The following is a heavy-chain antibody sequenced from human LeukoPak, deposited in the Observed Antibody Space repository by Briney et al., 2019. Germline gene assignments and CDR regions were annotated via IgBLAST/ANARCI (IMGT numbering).Heavy chain of an antibody. CDR2: VNPHSGNT. CDR1: GYTFTSYN. J-gene: IGHJ4*02. V-gene: IGHV1-8*01. CDR3: ARGVAYGVVY. D-gene: IGHD4-17*01. Sequence: ASVKVSCKASGYTFTSYNINWVRQATGQGLEWMGWVNPHSGNTGYAQKFQGRVTMTRNTSISTAYMELSSLKSDDTAVYYCARGVAYGVVYWGQGTLVTVSS.